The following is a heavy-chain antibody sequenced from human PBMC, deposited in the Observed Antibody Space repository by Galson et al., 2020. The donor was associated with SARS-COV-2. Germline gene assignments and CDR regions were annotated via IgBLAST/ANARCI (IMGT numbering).Heavy chain of an antibody. CDR3: AKDVVSGTRAFDS. D-gene: IGHD1-26*01. Sequence: GESLKISCAASGFTFSNYAMSWVRQAPGKGLEWVSAISGGSSVIYYAGSVKGRFAISRDNSKNTLYLQMNSLRAEDTAVYYCAKDVVSGTRAFDSWGQGTKVTVSS. CDR1: GFTFSNYA. V-gene: IGHV3-23*01. J-gene: IGHJ3*02. CDR2: ISGGSSVI.